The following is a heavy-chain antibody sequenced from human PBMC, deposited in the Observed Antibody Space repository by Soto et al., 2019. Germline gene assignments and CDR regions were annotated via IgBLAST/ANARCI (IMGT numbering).Heavy chain of an antibody. CDR1: GYSFTSYW. D-gene: IGHD3-3*01. V-gene: IGHV5-10-1*01. Sequence: RGESLKISCKGSGYSFTSYWISWVRQMPGKGLEWMGRIDPSDSYTNYSPSFQGHVTISADKSISTAYLQWSSLKASDTDMYYCQGHLEWPFDPWGQGTLVTVSS. CDR2: IDPSDSYT. J-gene: IGHJ5*02. CDR3: QGHLEWPFDP.